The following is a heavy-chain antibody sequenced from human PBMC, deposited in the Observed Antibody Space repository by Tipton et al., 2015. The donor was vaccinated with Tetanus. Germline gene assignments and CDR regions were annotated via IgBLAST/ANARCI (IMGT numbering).Heavy chain of an antibody. CDR3: AGSQSWFAFDI. CDR2: IYSSGSA. Sequence: GLVKPSETLSLTCAVSGVSMRSSTYFWGWIRQPPGKGLEWIGNIYSSGSANYNPPLRSRVTISVAASKDRFSLKMISVTPADTAVYYCAGSQSWFAFDIWGQGTIVTVSS. J-gene: IGHJ3*02. V-gene: IGHV4-61*05. D-gene: IGHD3-10*01. CDR1: GVSMRSSTYF.